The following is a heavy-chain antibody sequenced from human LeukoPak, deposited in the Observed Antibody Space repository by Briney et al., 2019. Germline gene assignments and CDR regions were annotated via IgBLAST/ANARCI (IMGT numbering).Heavy chain of an antibody. V-gene: IGHV1-18*01. D-gene: IGHD3-10*01. J-gene: IGHJ6*03. Sequence: GASVKVSCKASGGTFSSYAISWVRQAPGQGLEWMGWISAYNGNTNYAQKLQGRVTMTTDTSTSTAYMELRSLRSDDTAVYYCARGSGRPNSYYCYMDVWGKGTTVTISS. CDR2: ISAYNGNT. CDR1: GGTFSSYA. CDR3: ARGSGRPNSYYCYMDV.